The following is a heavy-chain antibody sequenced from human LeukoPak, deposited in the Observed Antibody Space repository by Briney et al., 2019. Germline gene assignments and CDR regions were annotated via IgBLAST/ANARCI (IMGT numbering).Heavy chain of an antibody. J-gene: IGHJ4*02. CDR1: GGSILTTNW. Sequence: PSGTLSLTCAVSGGSILTTNWWSWVRQPPGKGLEWIGEVHLSGASNYNPSLKSRVSMSIDNSKNQLSLKLTSVTAADTAIYYCARESGAFCPFGFWGQGTLVTVSS. CDR2: VHLSGAS. V-gene: IGHV4-4*02. CDR3: ARESGAFCPFGF. D-gene: IGHD1-26*01.